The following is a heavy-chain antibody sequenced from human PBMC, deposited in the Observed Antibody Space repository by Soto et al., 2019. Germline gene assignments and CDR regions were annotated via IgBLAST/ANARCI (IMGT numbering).Heavy chain of an antibody. CDR2: ISGSGGST. Sequence: GGSLRLSCTASGFTFSSYAMSWVRQAPGKGLEWVSAISGSGGSTYYADSVKGRFTISRDNSKNTLYLQMNSLRAEDTAVYYCAKDPSYSSSYYFDYWGQGTLVTVSS. CDR1: GFTFSSYA. V-gene: IGHV3-23*01. CDR3: AKDPSYSSSYYFDY. J-gene: IGHJ4*02. D-gene: IGHD6-6*01.